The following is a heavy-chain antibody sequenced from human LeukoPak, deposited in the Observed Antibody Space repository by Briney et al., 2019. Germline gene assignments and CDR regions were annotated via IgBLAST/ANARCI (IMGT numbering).Heavy chain of an antibody. J-gene: IGHJ4*02. V-gene: IGHV1-24*01. D-gene: IGHD2-2*01. CDR2: FDPEDGET. Sequence: GASVKVSCKASGGTFSSYAISWVRQAPGKGLEWMGGFDPEDGETIYAQKFQGRVTMTEDTSTDTAYMELSSLRSEDTAVYYCATDRDIVAVPAALGFWGQGTLVTVSS. CDR1: GGTFSSYA. CDR3: ATDRDIVAVPAALGF.